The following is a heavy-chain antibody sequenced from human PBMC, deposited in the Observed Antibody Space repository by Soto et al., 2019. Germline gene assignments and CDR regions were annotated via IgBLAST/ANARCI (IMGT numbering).Heavy chain of an antibody. D-gene: IGHD3-10*01. CDR2: IYYSGST. V-gene: IGHV4-31*03. CDR1: GGSISSGGYY. CDR3: ARESPHYYGSGSYYKGVIYYFDY. J-gene: IGHJ4*02. Sequence: SETLSLTCTVSGGSISSGGYYWSWIRQHPGKGLEWIGYIYYSGSTYYNPSLKSRVTISVDTSKNQFSLKLSSVTAADTAVYYCARESPHYYGSGSYYKGVIYYFDYWGQGTLVTVSS.